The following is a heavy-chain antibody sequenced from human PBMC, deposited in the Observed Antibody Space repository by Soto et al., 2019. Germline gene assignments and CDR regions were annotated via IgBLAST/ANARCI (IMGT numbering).Heavy chain of an antibody. J-gene: IGHJ5*02. CDR3: SREVNMSTARGPNWFDP. CDR2: TYHRGTT. CDR1: GDSINNSHW. V-gene: IGHV4-4*02. Sequence: QVQLQESGPGLVQPSGTLSLTSAVSGDSINNSHWWSWVRQTPGKGLEWIGETYHRGTTNYNPSRTTRVTISIDKSTTHCALKMNSRPAAAPPVYYCSREVNMSTARGPNWFDPGGQGTPVTVSS. D-gene: IGHD3-10*01.